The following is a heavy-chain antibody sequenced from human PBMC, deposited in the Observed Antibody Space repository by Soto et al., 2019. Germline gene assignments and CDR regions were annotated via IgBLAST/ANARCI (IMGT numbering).Heavy chain of an antibody. Sequence: QVQLQESGPGLVKPSETLSLTCTVSGGSISSYYWSWIRQPPGKGLEWIGYIYYSGSTNYNPSLKRRCTISVDTSKTQFSLKLSSVTAADTAVYYCARGDPLLWFGEKVYYGMDVWGQGTTVTVSS. V-gene: IGHV4-59*01. J-gene: IGHJ6*02. CDR2: IYYSGST. CDR1: GGSISSYY. D-gene: IGHD3-10*01. CDR3: ARGDPLLWFGEKVYYGMDV.